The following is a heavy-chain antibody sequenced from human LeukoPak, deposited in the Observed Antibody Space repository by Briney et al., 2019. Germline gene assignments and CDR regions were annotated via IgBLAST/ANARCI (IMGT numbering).Heavy chain of an antibody. CDR3: ARDRAGRD. Sequence: KPSETLSLTCTVSGGSITSSSYYWGWIRQPPGKGLEWIGIIYYSGGTYYNPSLKSRVTISVDTSKNRFSLKLSSVTAADTAVYYCARDRAGRDWGQGTLVTVSS. CDR1: GGSITSSSYY. J-gene: IGHJ4*02. D-gene: IGHD3-10*01. CDR2: IYYSGGT. V-gene: IGHV4-39*07.